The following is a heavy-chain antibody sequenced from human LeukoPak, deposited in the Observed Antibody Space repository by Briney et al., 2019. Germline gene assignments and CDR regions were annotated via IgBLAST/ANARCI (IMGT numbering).Heavy chain of an antibody. CDR2: ISISGENT. D-gene: IGHD6-6*01. CDR3: ARLISTSSSRFSDY. Sequence: GGSLRLACAASGFTFSSYAMSWVRQAPGKGLEWVSAISISGENTYYADSVKGRFTISRDTSRNTLYPQMHSLRAEDTAVYYCARLISTSSSRFSDYWGQGTLVTVSS. CDR1: GFTFSSYA. V-gene: IGHV3-23*01. J-gene: IGHJ4*02.